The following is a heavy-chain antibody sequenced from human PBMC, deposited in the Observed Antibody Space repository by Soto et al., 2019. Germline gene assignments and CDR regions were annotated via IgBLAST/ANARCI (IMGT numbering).Heavy chain of an antibody. J-gene: IGHJ4*02. CDR2: IKQDGSEK. V-gene: IGHV3-7*03. D-gene: IGHD1-7*01. Sequence: GGSLRLSCAASGFTFSSYWMSWVRQAPGKGLEWVANIKQDGSEKYYVDSVKGRFTISRDNAKNSLYLQMNSLRAEDTAVYYCARDYITGTYAAFDYWGQGTLVTVSS. CDR1: GFTFSSYW. CDR3: ARDYITGTYAAFDY.